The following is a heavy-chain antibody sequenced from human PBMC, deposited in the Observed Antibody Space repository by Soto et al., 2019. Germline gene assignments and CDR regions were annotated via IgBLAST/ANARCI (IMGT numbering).Heavy chain of an antibody. J-gene: IGHJ4*02. D-gene: IGHD3-10*01. Sequence: QVQLQESGPGLVKPSETLSLTCAFSGGSITSDNWWTWVRQTPGKGLEWIGEMYHSGATNYSPSLKSRVPILVDKSKNQFSLKLTSVTAADSALYYCARASASSMLRGVIINWGQGTLVTVSS. CDR3: ARASASSMLRGVIIN. CDR2: MYHSGAT. CDR1: GGSITSDNW. V-gene: IGHV4-4*02.